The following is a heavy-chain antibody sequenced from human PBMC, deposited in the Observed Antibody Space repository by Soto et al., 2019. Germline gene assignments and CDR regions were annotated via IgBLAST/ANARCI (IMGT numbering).Heavy chain of an antibody. D-gene: IGHD5-12*01. V-gene: IGHV1-46*01. CDR2: INPSGGST. CDR1: GYTFTSYY. Sequence: ASVKVSCKASGYTFTSYYMHWVRQAPGQGLEWMGIINPSGGSTSYAQKFQGRVTMTRDTSTSTVYMELSSLRSEDTAVYYCARVAGSGYSGYDIDYWGQGTLVTVS. CDR3: ARVAGSGYSGYDIDY. J-gene: IGHJ4*02.